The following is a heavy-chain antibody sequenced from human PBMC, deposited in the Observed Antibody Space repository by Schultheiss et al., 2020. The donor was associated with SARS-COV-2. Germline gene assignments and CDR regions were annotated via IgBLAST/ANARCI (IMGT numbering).Heavy chain of an antibody. CDR3: AKDREVVAATLYGMDV. CDR2: ISWNSGSI. Sequence: SLKISCAASGFTFDDYAMHWVRQAPGKGLEWVSGISWNSGSIGYADSVKGRFTISRDNSKNTLYLQMNSLRAEDTAVYYCAKDREVVAATLYGMDVWGQGTTVTVSS. D-gene: IGHD2-15*01. V-gene: IGHV3-9*01. CDR1: GFTFDDYA. J-gene: IGHJ6*02.